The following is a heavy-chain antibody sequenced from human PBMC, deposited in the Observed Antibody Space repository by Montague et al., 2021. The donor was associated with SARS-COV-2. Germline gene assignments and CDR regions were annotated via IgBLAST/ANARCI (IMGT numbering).Heavy chain of an antibody. CDR2: IHHTGIT. CDR3: AGHPVSQQLYS. Sequence: SETLSLTCAVSGASVTSINWWSWVRQPPGRGLEWIAEIHHTGITNFNPSLRSRVSISLDTSKNQFSLTLNSVTAADTAIYYCAGHPVSQQLYSWGQGTLVSVSS. J-gene: IGHJ4*02. D-gene: IGHD6-13*01. V-gene: IGHV4-4*02. CDR1: GASVTSINW.